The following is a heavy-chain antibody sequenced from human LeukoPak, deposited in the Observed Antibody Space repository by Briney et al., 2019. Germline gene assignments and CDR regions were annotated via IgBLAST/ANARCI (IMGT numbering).Heavy chain of an antibody. J-gene: IGHJ4*02. Sequence: SETLSLTCTVSGGSINSYYWSWIRQPAGKGLEWIGRMYSSGSSNYNPSLKSRVSMSVDTSKNQFSLKLTSVTAADTAVYYCARGGKATVVTMWGQGILVTVSS. D-gene: IGHD4-23*01. CDR3: ARGGKATVVTM. V-gene: IGHV4-4*07. CDR1: GGSINSYY. CDR2: MYSSGSS.